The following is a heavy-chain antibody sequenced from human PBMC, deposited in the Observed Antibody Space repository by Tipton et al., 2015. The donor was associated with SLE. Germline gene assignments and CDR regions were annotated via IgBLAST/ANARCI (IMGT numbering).Heavy chain of an antibody. V-gene: IGHV3-9*01. Sequence: SLRLSCAASGFTFDDYAMHWVRQAPGKGLEWVSGITWNSGGIGYADSVKGRFTISRDNVKNSLYLQINSMTTDDTAVYFCARTLARRCGKMCGCMDVWGQGATVIVSS. CDR3: ARTLARRCGKMCGCMDV. J-gene: IGHJ6*02. CDR1: GFTFDDYA. CDR2: ITWNSGGI. D-gene: IGHD5-12*01.